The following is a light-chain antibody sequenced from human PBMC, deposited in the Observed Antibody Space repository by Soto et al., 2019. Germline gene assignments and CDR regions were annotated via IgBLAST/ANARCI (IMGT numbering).Light chain of an antibody. J-gene: IGKJ1*01. V-gene: IGKV3-20*01. CDR1: QSVSSNY. Sequence: EIVLTQSPGTLSLSPGERATLSCRASQSVSSNYLAWYQQKPGQAPRLLIYGASSRATGIPDRFSGNGSGKVFTLTISRLEPEDFAVYYCQQYCISPRTFGQGTKVEIK. CDR2: GAS. CDR3: QQYCISPRT.